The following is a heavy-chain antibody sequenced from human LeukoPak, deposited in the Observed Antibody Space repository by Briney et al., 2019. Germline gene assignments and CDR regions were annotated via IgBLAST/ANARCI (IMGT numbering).Heavy chain of an antibody. J-gene: IGHJ4*02. CDR3: ASLSNYDSSGYYYG. CDR2: IIPILGIA. Sequence: SVKVSCKASGGTFSSYTISWVRQAPGQGLEWMGRIIPILGIANYAQKFQGRVTITADKSTSTAYMELSSLRSEDTAVYYCASLSNYDSSGYYYGWGQGTLVTVSS. V-gene: IGHV1-69*02. D-gene: IGHD3-22*01. CDR1: GGTFSSYT.